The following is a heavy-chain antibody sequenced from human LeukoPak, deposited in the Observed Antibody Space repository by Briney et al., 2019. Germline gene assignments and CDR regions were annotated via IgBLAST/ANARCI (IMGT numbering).Heavy chain of an antibody. Sequence: ASVKVSCKASGGTFSSYAISWVRQAPGQGLEWMGWINPNSGGTNYAQKFQGRVTMTRDTSISTAYMELSRLRSDDTAVYYCARETGIAAAGDFDYWGQGTLVTVSS. J-gene: IGHJ4*02. CDR1: GGTFSSYA. CDR3: ARETGIAAAGDFDY. V-gene: IGHV1-2*02. D-gene: IGHD6-13*01. CDR2: INPNSGGT.